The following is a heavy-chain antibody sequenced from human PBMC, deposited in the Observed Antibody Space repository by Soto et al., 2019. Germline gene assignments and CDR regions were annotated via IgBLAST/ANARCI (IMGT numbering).Heavy chain of an antibody. CDR1: GYTFTSYG. J-gene: IGHJ6*02. Sequence: QVQLVQSGAEVKKPGASVKVSCKASGYTFTSYGISWVRQAPGQGLEWMGWISAYNGNTNYAQKLQGRVTMTTDTSTRTAYMELRSLRSDDTAVYYCARDPYVVGYYYYGMDVWGQGTTVTVSS. V-gene: IGHV1-18*01. CDR3: ARDPYVVGYYYYGMDV. CDR2: ISAYNGNT. D-gene: IGHD2-15*01.